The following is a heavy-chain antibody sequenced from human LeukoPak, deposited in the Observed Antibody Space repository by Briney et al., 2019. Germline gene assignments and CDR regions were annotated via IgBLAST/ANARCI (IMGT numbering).Heavy chain of an antibody. J-gene: IGHJ4*02. CDR3: ARPGIAAAAYSDPFDY. Sequence: GESLQISFKGSGYRFTSYWIGWVRPMPGKGLEWMGIIYPGDSDTRYSPSFQGQVTISADKSISTAYLQWSSLKASDTAMYYCARPGIAAAAYSDPFDYWGQGTLVTVSS. CDR1: GYRFTSYW. V-gene: IGHV5-51*01. D-gene: IGHD6-13*01. CDR2: IYPGDSDT.